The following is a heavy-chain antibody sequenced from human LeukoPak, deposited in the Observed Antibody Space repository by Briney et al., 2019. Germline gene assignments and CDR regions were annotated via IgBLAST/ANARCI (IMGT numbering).Heavy chain of an antibody. CDR2: IYPGDSDT. Sequence: GQSLKISCKGSGYNFTSYWIGWVRQIPGKGLEWMGIIYPGDSDTRYSPSFQGQVTISADKSIITAYLQWNSLKASDTAMYYCARLGLTLVRGVIIPDYWGQGTLVTVSS. D-gene: IGHD3-10*01. V-gene: IGHV5-51*01. J-gene: IGHJ4*02. CDR3: ARLGLTLVRGVIIPDY. CDR1: GYNFTSYW.